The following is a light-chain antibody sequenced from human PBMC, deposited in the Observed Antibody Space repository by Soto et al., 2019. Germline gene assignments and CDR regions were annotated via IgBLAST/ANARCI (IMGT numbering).Light chain of an antibody. J-gene: IGLJ2*01. CDR3: SSYTSSSTVV. V-gene: IGLV2-14*01. CDR1: SSDVGGYNY. Sequence: QSALTKPASVSGSPGQSITISCTGTSSDVGGYNYVSWYQHHPGKAPKLMIYEVSNRPSGVSNRFSGSKSGNTASLTISGLQAEDEADYYCSSYTSSSTVVFGGGTKLTVL. CDR2: EVS.